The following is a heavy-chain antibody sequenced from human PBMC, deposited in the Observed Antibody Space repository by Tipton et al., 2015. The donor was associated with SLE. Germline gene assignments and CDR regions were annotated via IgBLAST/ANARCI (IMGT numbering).Heavy chain of an antibody. V-gene: IGHV4-59*01. Sequence: GSLRLSCTVSGGSISSYYWSWIRQPPGKGLEWIGYIYYSGSTNYNPSLKSRVTISVDTSKNQFSLKLSSVTAADTAVYYCARDVTIFGVAGNWFDPWGQGTLVTVSS. D-gene: IGHD3-3*01. CDR2: IYYSGST. CDR1: GGSISSYY. CDR3: ARDVTIFGVAGNWFDP. J-gene: IGHJ5*02.